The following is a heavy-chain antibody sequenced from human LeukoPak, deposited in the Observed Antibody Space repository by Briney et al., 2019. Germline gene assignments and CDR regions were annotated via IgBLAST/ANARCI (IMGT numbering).Heavy chain of an antibody. CDR2: INSDGSSR. Sequence: GGSLRLSCGASGFTFSSYWMHWVRQAPGRGLVWISRINSDGSSRSYADSVKGRFTISRDNAKNTLDLQMNSLRAEDTAVYYCARDHYGSSFGYWGRGTLVTVSS. V-gene: IGHV3-74*01. D-gene: IGHD3-10*01. J-gene: IGHJ4*02. CDR3: ARDHYGSSFGY. CDR1: GFTFSSYW.